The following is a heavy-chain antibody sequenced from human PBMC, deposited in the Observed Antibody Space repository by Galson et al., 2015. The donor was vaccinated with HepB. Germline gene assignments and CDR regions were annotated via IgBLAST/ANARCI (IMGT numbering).Heavy chain of an antibody. CDR3: AKRRGRMFQFSNHYSYYAMDV. V-gene: IGHV3-23*01. Sequence: SLRLSCAASGITFTSYAMSWVRQAPGKGLEWVSGIIGSGGSTYYADSVEGRFTISRDNSKNTLFLQMNNVRAEDTAVYCCAKRRGRMFQFSNHYSYYAMDVWGQGTTVTVSS. J-gene: IGHJ6*02. CDR1: GITFTSYA. D-gene: IGHD3-10*02. CDR2: IIGSGGST.